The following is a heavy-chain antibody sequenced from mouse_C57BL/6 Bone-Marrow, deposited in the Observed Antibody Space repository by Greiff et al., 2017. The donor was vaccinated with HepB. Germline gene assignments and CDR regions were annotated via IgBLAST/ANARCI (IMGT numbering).Heavy chain of an antibody. Sequence: QVQLQQSGPELVKPGASVKISCKASGYAFSSSWMNWVKQRPGKGLEWIGRIYPGDGDTNYNGKFKGKATLTADKSSSTAYMQLSSLTSEDSAVYFCARTDSSGHFDYWGQGTTLTVSS. V-gene: IGHV1-82*01. CDR1: GYAFSSSW. J-gene: IGHJ2*01. CDR2: IYPGDGDT. CDR3: ARTDSSGHFDY. D-gene: IGHD3-2*02.